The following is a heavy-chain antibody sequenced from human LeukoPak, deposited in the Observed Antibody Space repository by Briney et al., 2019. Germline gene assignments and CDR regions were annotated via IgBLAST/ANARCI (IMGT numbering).Heavy chain of an antibody. CDR2: IYTSGST. J-gene: IGHJ5*02. Sequence: SSETLSFTCTVSGGSISSYYWSWIRQPAGKGLEWIGRIYTSGSTNYNPSLKSRVTMSVVTSKNQFSLQLSSVPAADTTLYYFTRQYYYDSRIDPWGQGTLVTVSS. D-gene: IGHD3-22*01. V-gene: IGHV4-4*07. CDR1: GGSISSYY. CDR3: TRQYYYDSRIDP.